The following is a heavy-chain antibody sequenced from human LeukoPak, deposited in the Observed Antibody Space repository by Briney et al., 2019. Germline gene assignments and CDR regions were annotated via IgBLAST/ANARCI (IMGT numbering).Heavy chain of an antibody. J-gene: IGHJ3*02. CDR1: GGSISSGDYY. V-gene: IGHV4-30-4*01. D-gene: IGHD3-9*01. CDR2: IYYSGST. CDR3: ARVEDILTGRAFDI. Sequence: SSQHLSLTCTVSGGSISSGDYYWSWLRQPPGKGLEWIGYIYYSGSTYYNPSLKSRVTISVDTSKNQFSLKLSSVTAADTAVYYCARVEDILTGRAFDIWGQGTMVTVSS.